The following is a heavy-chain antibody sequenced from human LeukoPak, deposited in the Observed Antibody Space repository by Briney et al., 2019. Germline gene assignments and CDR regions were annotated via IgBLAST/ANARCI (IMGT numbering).Heavy chain of an antibody. J-gene: IGHJ5*02. CDR2: IYYSGST. D-gene: IGHD3-3*01. CDR1: GDSISSYY. Sequence: SETLSLTCTVSGDSISSYYWNWIRQPPGRGLDWIGYIYYSGSTNYNPSLKSRVTISVDTSKNQFSLKLSSVTAADTAVYYCARGRSGYLNWFDPWGQGTLVTVSS. V-gene: IGHV4-59*01. CDR3: ARGRSGYLNWFDP.